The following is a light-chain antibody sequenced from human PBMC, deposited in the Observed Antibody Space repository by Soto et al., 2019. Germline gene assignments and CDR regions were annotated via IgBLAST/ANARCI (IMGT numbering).Light chain of an antibody. J-gene: IGKJ1*01. Sequence: DIQMTQSPSSLSASVGDRVTITCRASQSISSYLNWYQQKPGKAPKLLIYAASILQSGVPSRFSGSGSGKDFTLTISSLQPEDFATYYCQQSYSAPQTFGQGTKVEIK. CDR3: QQSYSAPQT. CDR1: QSISSY. CDR2: AAS. V-gene: IGKV1-39*01.